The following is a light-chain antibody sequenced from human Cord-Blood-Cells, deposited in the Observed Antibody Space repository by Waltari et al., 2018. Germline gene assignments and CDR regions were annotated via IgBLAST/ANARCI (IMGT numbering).Light chain of an antibody. V-gene: IGLV2-23*01. J-gene: IGLJ2*01. CDR1: SSDVGSYNL. CDR2: EGS. CDR3: CSYAGSSTLV. Sequence: QSALTQPASVSGSPGQSITISCTGTSSDVGSYNLVSWYQQPPGKAPKLMIYEGSTRPSGVSNRFSGSKSGNTASLTISGLQAEDEADYYCCSYAGSSTLVFGGGTKLTVL.